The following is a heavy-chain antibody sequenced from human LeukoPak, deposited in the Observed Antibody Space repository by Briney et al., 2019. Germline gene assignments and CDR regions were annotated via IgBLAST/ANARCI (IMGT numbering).Heavy chain of an antibody. J-gene: IGHJ4*02. D-gene: IGHD5-18*01. CDR3: ARAFWEGYRYGENYFDY. Sequence: ASVKVSCKASGGTFSSYAISWVRQAPGQGLEWMGRINPNSGGTNYAQKFQGRVTMTRDTSISTAYMELSRLRSDDTAVYYCARAFWEGYRYGENYFDYWGQGTLVTVSS. CDR2: INPNSGGT. CDR1: GGTFSSYA. V-gene: IGHV1-2*06.